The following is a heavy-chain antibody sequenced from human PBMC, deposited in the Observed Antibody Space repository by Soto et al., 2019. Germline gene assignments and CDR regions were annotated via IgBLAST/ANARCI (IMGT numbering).Heavy chain of an antibody. V-gene: IGHV3-23*01. CDR3: AKEPVGPDWYFDL. Sequence: DVQLLESGGGLVQPGGSLRLSCAASGFTFRSYAMSWVRQAPGKGLEWVSGISGSGISTHYADSVKGRFTVSRDISKNTLYLQMNSLRAEDTAVYNCAKEPVGPDWYFDLWGRGTLVTVSS. CDR1: GFTFRSYA. CDR2: ISGSGIST. J-gene: IGHJ2*01.